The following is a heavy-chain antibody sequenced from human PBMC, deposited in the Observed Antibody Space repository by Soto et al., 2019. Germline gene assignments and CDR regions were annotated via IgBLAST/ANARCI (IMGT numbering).Heavy chain of an antibody. CDR1: CYTFNTFG. Sequence: GAAGKVSCKASCYTFNTFGITWVRQAPGQGLEWMGCVSGYSDKRDYSRKLQDRITLTADPSTTTSYMELRSLTSDDTAVYSCARGWGKYFGVNDFWG. D-gene: IGHD2-8*01. V-gene: IGHV1-18*01. CDR3: ARGWGKYFGVNDF. CDR2: VSGYSDKR. J-gene: IGHJ4*01.